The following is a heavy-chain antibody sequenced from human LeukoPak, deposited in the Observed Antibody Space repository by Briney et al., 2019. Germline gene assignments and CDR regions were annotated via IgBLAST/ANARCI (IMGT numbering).Heavy chain of an antibody. J-gene: IGHJ4*02. D-gene: IGHD6-13*01. V-gene: IGHV4-59*01. CDR1: GGSISSYY. Sequence: SETLSLTCTVSGGSISSYYWSWIRQPPGKGLEWIGYIYYSGSTNYNPSLKSRVTISVDTSKNQFSLKLSSVTAADTAVYYCARGSWQNYFDYWGQGTLVTVSS. CDR3: ARGSWQNYFDY. CDR2: IYYSGST.